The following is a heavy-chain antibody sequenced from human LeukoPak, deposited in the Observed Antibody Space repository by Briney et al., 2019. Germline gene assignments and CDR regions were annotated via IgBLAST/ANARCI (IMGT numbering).Heavy chain of an antibody. CDR1: GFTFSSYG. CDR2: IWYDGSNK. Sequence: PGRSLRLSCAASGFTFSSYGMHWVRQAPGKGLEWVAVIWYDGSNKYYADSVKGRFTISRDNSKNTLYLQMNSLRAEDTAVYYCARGVGYCSSASCYWWFDRWGQGTLVTVSS. CDR3: ARGVGYCSSASCYWWFDR. V-gene: IGHV3-33*01. J-gene: IGHJ5*02. D-gene: IGHD2-2*01.